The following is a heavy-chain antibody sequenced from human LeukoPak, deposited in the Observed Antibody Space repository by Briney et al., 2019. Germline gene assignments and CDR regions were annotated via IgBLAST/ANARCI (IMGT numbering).Heavy chain of an antibody. CDR3: AKEGGTYDFFGGFFDY. D-gene: IGHD3-3*01. V-gene: IGHV3-23*01. J-gene: IGHJ4*02. Sequence: GGSLRLSCSASGFTFSSYAMSWVRQAPGKGLEWVSVISGSGGSIYYADSVRGRFTISRDNSKNTLYLQMNSLRAEDTAIYYCAKEGGTYDFFGGFFDYWGQGSLVTVSS. CDR1: GFTFSSYA. CDR2: ISGSGGSI.